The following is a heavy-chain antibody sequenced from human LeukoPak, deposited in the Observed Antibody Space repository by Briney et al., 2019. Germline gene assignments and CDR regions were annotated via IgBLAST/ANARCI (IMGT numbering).Heavy chain of an antibody. CDR1: GGSISSYY. J-gene: IGHJ4*02. CDR3: ARIRLWFGIDY. CDR2: IYSRVT. V-gene: IGHV4-4*07. Sequence: SETLSLTCTVSGGSISSYYLSWIRQPAGKGLEWIGRIYSRVTTYNPSLKSRVTMSADTSRNHVSLTLNSVTAADTAVYYCARIRLWFGIDYWGQGTLVTVSS. D-gene: IGHD5-18*01.